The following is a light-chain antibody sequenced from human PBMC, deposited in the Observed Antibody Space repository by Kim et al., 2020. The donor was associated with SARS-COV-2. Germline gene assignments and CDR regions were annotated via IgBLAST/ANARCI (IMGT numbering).Light chain of an antibody. V-gene: IGKV1-5*03. CDR2: KAS. J-gene: IGKJ2*01. CDR3: LQYDSPMYT. Sequence: DIQMTQSPPTLSASVGDRVTITYRASQSINIWLAWYQQKPGKAPNLLIFKASDLQNGVPSRFSGSGSGTEFTLTISSLQPDDFATYYCLQYDSPMYTFGQGTKLEI. CDR1: QSINIW.